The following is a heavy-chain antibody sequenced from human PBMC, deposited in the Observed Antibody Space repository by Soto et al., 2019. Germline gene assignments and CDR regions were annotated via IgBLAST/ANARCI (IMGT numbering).Heavy chain of an antibody. J-gene: IGHJ4*02. V-gene: IGHV3-33*06. CDR1: GFTFSHYG. CDR2: TWCGGRGE. D-gene: IGHD2-8*01. CDR3: AKPRRRARVIIAVLHS. Sequence: PVGSLRLAGAASGFTFSHYGIHWVRQAPGKGLEWVALTWCGGRGENYADSVRGRFTVSRDNSKTTVYLQMNSLRVEDTAVYYCAKPRRRARVIIAVLHSWGQGTPGNVSP.